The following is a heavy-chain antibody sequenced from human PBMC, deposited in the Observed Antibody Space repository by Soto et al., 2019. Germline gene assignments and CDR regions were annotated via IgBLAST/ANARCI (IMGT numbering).Heavy chain of an antibody. Sequence: GASVKLSCKASGYTFTSYGISWVRQAPGQGLEWMGWISAYNGNTNYAQKLQGRVTMTTDTSTSTAYMELRSLRSDDTAVYYCARVFGIEGSGYPIWPPCYFDYWGQGTLVTVSS. D-gene: IGHD1-26*01. CDR2: ISAYNGNT. V-gene: IGHV1-18*01. CDR1: GYTFTSYG. J-gene: IGHJ4*02. CDR3: ARVFGIEGSGYPIWPPCYFDY.